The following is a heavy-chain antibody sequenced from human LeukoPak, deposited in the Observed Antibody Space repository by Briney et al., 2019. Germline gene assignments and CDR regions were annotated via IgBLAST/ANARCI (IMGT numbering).Heavy chain of an antibody. CDR3: ARDTRGYYDSGGYYYPMAY. CDR2: IYSGGST. J-gene: IGHJ4*02. V-gene: IGHV3-66*01. CDR1: GFTVSSNY. D-gene: IGHD3-22*01. Sequence: PGGSLRLSCAASGFTVSSNYMSWVRQAPGKGLEWVSVIYSGGSTYYADSVKGRFTISRDNSKNTLYLQMNSLRAEDTAVYYCARDTRGYYDSGGYYYPMAYWGQGTLVTVSS.